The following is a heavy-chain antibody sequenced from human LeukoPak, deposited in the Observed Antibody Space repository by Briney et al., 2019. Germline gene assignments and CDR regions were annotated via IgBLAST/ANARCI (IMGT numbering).Heavy chain of an antibody. CDR2: IYYSGST. J-gene: IGHJ4*02. CDR3: ARGPLPTVY. Sequence: PSETLSLTCTVSGGSIISYYWSWIRQPPGKGLEWIGYIYYSGSTNYNPSLKSRVPISVDTSKNQFSLKLSSVTAADTAVYYCARGPLPTVYWGQGTLVTVSS. V-gene: IGHV4-59*01. D-gene: IGHD4-17*01. CDR1: GGSIISYY.